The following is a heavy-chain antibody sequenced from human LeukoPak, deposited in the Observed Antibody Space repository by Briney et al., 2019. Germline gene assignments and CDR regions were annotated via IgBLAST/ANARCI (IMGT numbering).Heavy chain of an antibody. D-gene: IGHD3-16*01. CDR1: GFTFSTYT. J-gene: IGHJ3*02. CDR3: AKDLGGFDAFDI. V-gene: IGHV3-23*01. CDR2: ISGNTRST. Sequence: GGSLRLSCAASGFTFSTYTMNWVRQAPWKGLEWVSTISGNTRSTYYADSVKGRFTISRDNSKSTLYLQMNSLRAEDTAVYYCAKDLGGFDAFDIWGQGTMVTVSS.